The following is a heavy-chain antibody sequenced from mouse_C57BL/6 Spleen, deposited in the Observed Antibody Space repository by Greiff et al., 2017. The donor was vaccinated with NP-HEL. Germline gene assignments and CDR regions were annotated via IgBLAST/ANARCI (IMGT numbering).Heavy chain of an antibody. CDR1: GYTFTSYG. Sequence: VMLVESGAELARPGASVKLSCKASGYTFTSYGISWVKQRTGQGLEWIGEIYPRSGNTYYNEKFKGKATLTADKSSSTAYMELRSLTSEDSAVYFCLYYGNPYYFDYWGQGTTLTVSS. D-gene: IGHD2-1*01. J-gene: IGHJ2*01. CDR2: IYPRSGNT. CDR3: LYYGNPYYFDY. V-gene: IGHV1-81*01.